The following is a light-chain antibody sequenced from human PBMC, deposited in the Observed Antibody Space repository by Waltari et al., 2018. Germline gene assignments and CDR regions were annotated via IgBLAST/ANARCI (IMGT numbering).Light chain of an antibody. CDR3: CSSPPWM. J-gene: IGLJ3*02. CDR2: EVI. Sequence: QSALTQPASVSGSPGQSITISCTGSSSDVGTYISWYQQHPGKAPKLMIYEVIKRPSGVSKRFSGSKSGNTASLTVSGLQAEDEAVYSCCSSPPWMFGGGTKLTVL. CDR1: SSDVGTY. V-gene: IGLV2-23*02.